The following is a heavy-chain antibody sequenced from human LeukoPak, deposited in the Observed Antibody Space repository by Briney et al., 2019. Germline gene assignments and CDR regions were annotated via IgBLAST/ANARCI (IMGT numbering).Heavy chain of an antibody. V-gene: IGHV4-59*01. CDR1: GGSISSYY. Sequence: SEILSLTCTVSGGSISSYYWSWIRQPPGKGLEWIGYIYYSGSTNYNPSLKSRVTISVDTSKNQFSLKLSSVTAADTAVYYCARTLSSGYPDYFYYMDVWGKGTTVTISS. J-gene: IGHJ6*03. CDR3: ARTLSSGYPDYFYYMDV. CDR2: IYYSGST. D-gene: IGHD3-22*01.